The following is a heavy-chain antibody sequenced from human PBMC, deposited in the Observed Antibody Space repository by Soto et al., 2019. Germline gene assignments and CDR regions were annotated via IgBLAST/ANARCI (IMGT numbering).Heavy chain of an antibody. CDR3: ASVPRLYCSSTGCRNWFDP. J-gene: IGHJ5*02. Sequence: PGGSLRLSCAASGFTFSDYYMSWIRQAPGKGLEWVSYISSSSSYTNYADPVKGRFTISRDNAKNSLYLQMNSLRAEDTAVYYCASVPRLYCSSTGCRNWFDPWGQGTLVTVSS. V-gene: IGHV3-11*06. CDR1: GFTFSDYY. D-gene: IGHD2-2*01. CDR2: ISSSSSYT.